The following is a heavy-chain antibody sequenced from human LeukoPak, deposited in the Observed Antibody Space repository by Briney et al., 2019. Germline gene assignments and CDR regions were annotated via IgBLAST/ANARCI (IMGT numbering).Heavy chain of an antibody. V-gene: IGHV3-23*01. CDR1: GFTFSYYA. CDR3: AKLHNLNCDY. J-gene: IGHJ4*02. Sequence: GGSLRLSCSASGFTFSYYAMSWVRQPPGKGGEWFSTISGIGGSTYYADSVTCRFTISRDSSKNTLYLQMNNLRPEDTAVYYCAKLHNLNCDYWGLGTLVTVSS. D-gene: IGHD1-14*01. CDR2: ISGIGGST.